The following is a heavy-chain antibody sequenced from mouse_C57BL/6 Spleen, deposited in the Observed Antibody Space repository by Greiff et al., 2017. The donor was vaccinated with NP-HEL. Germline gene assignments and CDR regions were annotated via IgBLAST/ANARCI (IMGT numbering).Heavy chain of an antibody. Sequence: LVESGAELVRPGASVKLSCKASGYTFTDYCINWVKQRPGQGLEWIARIYPGSGNTYYNEKFKGKATLTAEKSSSTAYMQLSSLTSEDSAVYFCARSTKDYFDYWGQGTTLTVSS. CDR2: IYPGSGNT. CDR3: ARSTKDYFDY. D-gene: IGHD1-3*01. CDR1: GYTFTDYC. J-gene: IGHJ2*01. V-gene: IGHV1-76*01.